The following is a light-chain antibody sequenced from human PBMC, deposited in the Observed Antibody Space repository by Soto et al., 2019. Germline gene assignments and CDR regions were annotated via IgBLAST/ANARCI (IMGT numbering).Light chain of an antibody. CDR2: DVI. J-gene: IGLJ2*01. CDR3: CSFGGSYTSGQ. CDR1: SSDVGGYNY. Sequence: QSALTQPRSVSGSPGQSVTISCTGTSSDVGGYNYVSWYQQHPGKAPKLMIYDVIKRPSGVPDRFSGSKSGNTASLTISGLQAEDEADYFCCSFGGSYTSGQFGGGTKLTVL. V-gene: IGLV2-11*01.